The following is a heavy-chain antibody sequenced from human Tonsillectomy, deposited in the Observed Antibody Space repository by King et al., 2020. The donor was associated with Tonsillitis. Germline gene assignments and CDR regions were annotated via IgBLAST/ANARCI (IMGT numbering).Heavy chain of an antibody. V-gene: IGHV3-74*01. CDR2: IKTDGSST. D-gene: IGHD2-2*02. Sequence: VQLVESGGGLVQPGGSLRLSCAASGFTFSSYWMHWVRQAPGKGLVWVSRIKTDGSSTSYADSVKGRFTISRDNAKNTLYLQMNSLRAEDTAVYYCASGYCSSTNCYTEGDYWGQGTLVTVSS. CDR3: ASGYCSSTNCYTEGDY. J-gene: IGHJ4*02. CDR1: GFTFSSYW.